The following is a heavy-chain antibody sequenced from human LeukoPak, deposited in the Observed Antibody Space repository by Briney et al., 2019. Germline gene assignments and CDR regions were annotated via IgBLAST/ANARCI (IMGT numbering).Heavy chain of an antibody. D-gene: IGHD3-10*01. CDR1: GFTFSSYA. J-gene: IGHJ4*02. V-gene: IGHV3-23*01. CDR2: ISGSGGST. Sequence: GGSLRLSCAASGFTFSSYAMSWVRQAPGKGLEWVSAISGSGGSTYYADSVKGRFTISRDNSKNTLYLQMNSQRAEDTAVYYCAKVLWFGESTFLDYWGQGTLVTVSS. CDR3: AKVLWFGESTFLDY.